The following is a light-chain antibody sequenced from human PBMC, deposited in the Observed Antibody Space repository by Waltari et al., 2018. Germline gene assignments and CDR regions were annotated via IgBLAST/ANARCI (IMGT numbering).Light chain of an antibody. CDR2: KAS. J-gene: IGKJ3*01. Sequence: DIHLTQSPSTLSASVGDRVTINCRASQNIDTWLAWYQQKPGKAPKLLIYKASYLQGGVPSRFSGRGSGTEFTLTIDSLQPDDFATYHCQQYNSYSCGFGPGTTVDLK. V-gene: IGKV1-5*03. CDR3: QQYNSYSCG. CDR1: QNIDTW.